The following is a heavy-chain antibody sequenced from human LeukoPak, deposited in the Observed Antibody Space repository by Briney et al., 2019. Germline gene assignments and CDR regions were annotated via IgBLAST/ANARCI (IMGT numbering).Heavy chain of an antibody. CDR3: ARFDTYSSSWYYFDY. CDR1: GGSISSGGYY. D-gene: IGHD6-13*01. CDR2: IYYSGST. V-gene: IGHV4-31*03. J-gene: IGHJ4*02. Sequence: SETLSLTCTVSGGSISSGGYYWSWIRQHPGKGLEWIGYIYYSGSTYYNPSLKSRVTISVDTSKNQFSLKLSSVTAADTAVYYCARFDTYSSSWYYFDYWGQGTLVTVSS.